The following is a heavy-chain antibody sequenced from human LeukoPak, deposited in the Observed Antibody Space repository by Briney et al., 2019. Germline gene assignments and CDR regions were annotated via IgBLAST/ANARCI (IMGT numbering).Heavy chain of an antibody. V-gene: IGHV3-30*02. J-gene: IGHJ4*02. Sequence: GGSLRLSCAASGFTFNNYGMHWVRQAPGKGLEWVAFIRYDGSNKYYADSVKGRFTISRDNSKNTLYLQMNSLRAEDTAVYYCAKDLGYDILTGPGLWGQGTLVTVSS. CDR3: AKDLGYDILTGPGL. D-gene: IGHD3-9*01. CDR2: IRYDGSNK. CDR1: GFTFNNYG.